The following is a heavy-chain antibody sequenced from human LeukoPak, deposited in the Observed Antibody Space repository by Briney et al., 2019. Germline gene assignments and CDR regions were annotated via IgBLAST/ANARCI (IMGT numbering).Heavy chain of an antibody. J-gene: IGHJ3*02. D-gene: IGHD2-15*01. CDR3: ARGWDVVVVAAATVGAFDI. V-gene: IGHV4-39*01. CDR2: IYYSRTT. Sequence: SETLSLTCTVSGVSMSSGLYYWGWVRQPPGKGLEWIGSIYYSRTTYHNGSLKSRVTISADTSKNQFSLRLYSMTAADTAVYYCARGWDVVVVAAATVGAFDIWGQGTRVTVSS. CDR1: GVSMSSGLYY.